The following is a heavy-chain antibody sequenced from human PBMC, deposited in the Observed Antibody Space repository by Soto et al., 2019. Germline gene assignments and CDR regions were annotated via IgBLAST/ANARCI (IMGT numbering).Heavy chain of an antibody. CDR2: IYYSGST. J-gene: IGHJ6*02. CDR1: GGSISSYY. D-gene: IGHD5-18*01. Sequence: SETLSLTCTVSGGSISSYYWSWIRQPPGKGLDWIGYIYYSGSTNYNPFLKSRVTISVDTSKNQFSLKLSSVTAADTAVYYCARDRIQLYGMDVWGQGTTVTVSS. CDR3: ARDRIQLYGMDV. V-gene: IGHV4-59*01.